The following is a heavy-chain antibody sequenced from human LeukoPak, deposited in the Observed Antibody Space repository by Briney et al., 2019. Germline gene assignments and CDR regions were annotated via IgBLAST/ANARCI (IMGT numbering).Heavy chain of an antibody. Sequence: PGGSLRLSCAASGFTFNSHWMTWVRQAPGKGLEWVASIKQGGGEKYYADSVKGRFTISRDNAKNSLYLQMNSLRAEDTAVYYCARRNVEGYCSSTSCYRSWLPLWFDPWGQGTLVTVSS. D-gene: IGHD2-2*01. V-gene: IGHV3-7*01. CDR3: ARRNVEGYCSSTSCYRSWLPLWFDP. CDR1: GFTFNSHW. CDR2: IKQGGGEK. J-gene: IGHJ5*02.